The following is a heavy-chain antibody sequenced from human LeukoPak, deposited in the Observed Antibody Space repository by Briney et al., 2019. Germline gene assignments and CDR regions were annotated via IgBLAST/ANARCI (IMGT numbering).Heavy chain of an antibody. CDR3: AREEWKALAGRGDY. CDR1: GYTFTSYD. CDR2: MNPNSGNT. V-gene: IGHV1-8*01. J-gene: IGHJ4*02. Sequence: ASVKVSCKASGYTFTSYDINWVRQATGQGLEWMGWMNPNSGNTGYAQKFQGRVTMTRNTSISTAYMELSSLRSEDTAVYYCAREEWKALAGRGDYWGQGTLVTVSS. D-gene: IGHD6-19*01.